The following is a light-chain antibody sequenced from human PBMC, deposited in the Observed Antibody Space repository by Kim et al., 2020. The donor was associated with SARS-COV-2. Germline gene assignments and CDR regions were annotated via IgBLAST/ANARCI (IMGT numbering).Light chain of an antibody. Sequence: GKRFSSSCHGSDSNIGTNYVYWYQQFPGTAPKVLIYRDNQRPSGVPERFSGSKSGTSASLAISGLRSEDEADYYCSSWSVSPRRLVFGGGTQLTVL. CDR3: SSWSVSPRRLV. CDR2: RDN. CDR1: DSNIGTNY. V-gene: IGLV1-47*01. J-gene: IGLJ3*02.